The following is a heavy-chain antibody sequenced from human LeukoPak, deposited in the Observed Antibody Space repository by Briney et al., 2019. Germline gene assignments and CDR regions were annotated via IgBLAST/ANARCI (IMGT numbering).Heavy chain of an antibody. V-gene: IGHV4-34*01. CDR1: GGSFSGYY. D-gene: IGHD1/OR15-1a*01. CDR2: INHSGST. J-gene: IGHJ4*02. Sequence: SETLSLTCAVYGGSFSGYYWSWIRQPPGKGLEWIGEINHSGSTNYNPSLKSRVTISVDTSKNQFSLKLSSVTAADTAVYYCARGRRVPPTNWGQGTLVTASS. CDR3: ARGRRVPPTN.